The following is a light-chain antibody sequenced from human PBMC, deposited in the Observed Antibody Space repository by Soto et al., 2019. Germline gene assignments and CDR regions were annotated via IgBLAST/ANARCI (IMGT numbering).Light chain of an antibody. CDR1: QSLLHSNGYNY. J-gene: IGKJ1*01. CDR3: MQALQTPPT. V-gene: IGKV2-28*01. CDR2: LGS. Sequence: DIVMTQSPLSLPVTPGEPASISCRSSQSLLHSNGYNYLDWYLQKPGHSPQLLIYLGSNRASGVPDWFSGSGSGADFTLNISRVEAEDVGLYYCMQALQTPPTFGQGTKVEIK.